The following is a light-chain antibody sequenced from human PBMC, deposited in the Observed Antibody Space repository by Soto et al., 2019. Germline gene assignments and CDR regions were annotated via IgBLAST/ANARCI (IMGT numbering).Light chain of an antibody. CDR2: GAS. CDR3: QQYNNWPPLT. J-gene: IGKJ2*01. V-gene: IGKV3-15*01. CDR1: QSVSGN. Sequence: EIVMTQSPATLSVSPGERATLSCWASQSVSGNLAWYQQKPVQAPRLLIHGASTRATGIPARLNGSGSGTEFTLPIISLQSEDFAVYYCQQYNNWPPLTFGQGTKQEIK.